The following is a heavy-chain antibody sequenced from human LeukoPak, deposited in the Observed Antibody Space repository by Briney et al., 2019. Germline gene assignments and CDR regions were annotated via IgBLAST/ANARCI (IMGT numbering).Heavy chain of an antibody. CDR3: ARDWSLGYSYGTFDY. D-gene: IGHD5-18*01. Sequence: ASVKLCCKSSGYSFTICGISWVRQAPGQGLEWMGWISACNGNTNYAQKLQGRVTMTTDISTTTASMELRSVRSDHRAVYQCARDWSLGYSYGTFDYWGQGTLVTVSS. V-gene: IGHV1-18*01. J-gene: IGHJ4*02. CDR2: ISACNGNT. CDR1: GYSFTICG.